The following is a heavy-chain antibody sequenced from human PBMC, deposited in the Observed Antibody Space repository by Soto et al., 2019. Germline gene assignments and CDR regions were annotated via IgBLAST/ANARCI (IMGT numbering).Heavy chain of an antibody. J-gene: IGHJ4*02. CDR2: INAGNGNT. CDR3: ARELPFGVAMGGGEGGIDY. D-gene: IGHD3-3*01. CDR1: GYTFTSYA. Sequence: GASVKVSCKASGYTFTSYAMHWVRQAPGQRLKWMGRINAGNGNTKYSQKFQGRVTITRDTSASTAYMELSSLRSEDTAVYYCARELPFGVAMGGGEGGIDYWGQGTLVTVSS. V-gene: IGHV1-3*01.